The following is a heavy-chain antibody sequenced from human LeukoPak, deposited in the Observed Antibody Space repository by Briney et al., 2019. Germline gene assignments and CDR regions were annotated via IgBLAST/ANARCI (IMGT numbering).Heavy chain of an antibody. CDR3: ARDRDFWSGYSYNFDY. Sequence: GGSLRLSCAASGFTFSSYAMSWVRQAPGKGLEWVSAISGSGGSTYYADSVKGRFTISRDNAKNSLYLQMNSLRAEDTAVYYCARDRDFWSGYSYNFDYWGQGTLVTVSS. J-gene: IGHJ4*02. D-gene: IGHD3-3*01. CDR1: GFTFSSYA. V-gene: IGHV3-23*01. CDR2: ISGSGGST.